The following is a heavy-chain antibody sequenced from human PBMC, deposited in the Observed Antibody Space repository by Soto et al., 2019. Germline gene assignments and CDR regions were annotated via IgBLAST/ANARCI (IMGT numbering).Heavy chain of an antibody. D-gene: IGHD3-10*01. J-gene: IGHJ4*02. CDR3: ARDSFNYYGSGSYPTTPDY. Sequence: GGSLRLPCAASGFTFRSYSMNWVRQAPGKGLEWVSYISSSSSTIYYADSVKGRFTISRDNAKNSLYLQMNSLRDEDTAVYYCARDSFNYYGSGSYPTTPDYWGQGTLVTVSS. V-gene: IGHV3-48*02. CDR2: ISSSSSTI. CDR1: GFTFRSYS.